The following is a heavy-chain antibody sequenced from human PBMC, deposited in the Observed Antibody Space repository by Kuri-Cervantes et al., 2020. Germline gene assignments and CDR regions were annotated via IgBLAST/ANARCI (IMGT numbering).Heavy chain of an antibody. CDR2: ISGSGGST. CDR1: GVTRSNYA. J-gene: IGHJ6*02. Sequence: GESLKISCAASGVTRSNYAMSWVRQAPGKGLEWVSAISGSGGSTYYADSVKGRFTISRDNSKNTLYLQMNSLRAEDTAVYYCARVGHCSSTSCLSYYDYGMDVWGQGTTVTVSS. CDR3: ARVGHCSSTSCLSYYDYGMDV. D-gene: IGHD2-2*01. V-gene: IGHV3-23*01.